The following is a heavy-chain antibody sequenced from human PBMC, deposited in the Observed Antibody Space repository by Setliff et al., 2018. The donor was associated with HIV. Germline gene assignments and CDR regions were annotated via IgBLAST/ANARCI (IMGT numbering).Heavy chain of an antibody. V-gene: IGHV4-31*11. J-gene: IGHJ4*02. CDR3: AREGKTTLVTKYFDY. Sequence: SETLSLTCAVSGVSITSATYYWSWIRHSPGKGLEWIGYIDYSGSAFYNPSLKSRLTISRDTSKNQFSLRMKSVTAADTAVYYCAREGKTTLVTKYFDYWGQGTLVTVSS. CDR2: IDYSGSA. D-gene: IGHD5-18*01. CDR1: GVSITSATYY.